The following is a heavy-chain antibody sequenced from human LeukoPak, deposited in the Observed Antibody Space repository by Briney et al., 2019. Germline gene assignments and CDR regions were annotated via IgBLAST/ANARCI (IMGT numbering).Heavy chain of an antibody. V-gene: IGHV4-34*01. D-gene: IGHD6-13*01. CDR2: INHSGST. Sequence: SETLSFTCAVYGGTFSGYYWSWIRQPPGKGLEWIGEINHSGSTNYNPSLKSRVTISVDTSKNQFSLKLSSVTAADTAVYYCARRPDAAGNFDYWGQGTLVTVSS. CDR3: ARRPDAAGNFDY. J-gene: IGHJ4*02. CDR1: GGTFSGYY.